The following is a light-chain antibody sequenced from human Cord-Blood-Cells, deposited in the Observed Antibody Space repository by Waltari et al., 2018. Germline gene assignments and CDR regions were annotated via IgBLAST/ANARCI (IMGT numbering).Light chain of an antibody. Sequence: QSVLTQPPSASGTPGQRVTISCSGSSSNIGSNSVYWYQQLPGTAPKLLIQRNNQRPSGLPGRFSGSKSGTSASLAISGLRSEDEADYYCAAWDDSLSGWVFGGGTKLTVL. J-gene: IGLJ3*02. V-gene: IGLV1-47*01. CDR3: AAWDDSLSGWV. CDR1: SSNIGSNS. CDR2: RNN.